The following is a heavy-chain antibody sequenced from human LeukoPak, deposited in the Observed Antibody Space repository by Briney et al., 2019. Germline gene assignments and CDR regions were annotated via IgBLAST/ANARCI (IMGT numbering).Heavy chain of an antibody. D-gene: IGHD2-2*01. Sequence: ASVKVSCKASGYTFTGYYMHWVRQSPGQGLEWMGWINPNSGGTNYAQKFQGRVTMTRDTSIGTAYMELSRLRSDDTAVYYCARGNVVPAAHFDYWGQGTLVTVSS. V-gene: IGHV1-2*02. CDR1: GYTFTGYY. CDR3: ARGNVVPAAHFDY. CDR2: INPNSGGT. J-gene: IGHJ4*02.